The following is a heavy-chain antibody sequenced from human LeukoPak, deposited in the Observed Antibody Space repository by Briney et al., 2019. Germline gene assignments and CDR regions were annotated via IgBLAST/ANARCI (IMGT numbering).Heavy chain of an antibody. CDR2: INPSGGST. CDR1: GYTFTNYY. J-gene: IGHJ4*02. Sequence: ASVKVSCKASGYTFTNYYMHWVRQAPGQGLEWMGIINPSGGSTSYAQKFQGRVTLTRDTSISTAYMELSRLRSDDTAVYYCARVGYSGYDLFDYWGQGTLVSVSS. V-gene: IGHV1-46*01. D-gene: IGHD5-12*01. CDR3: ARVGYSGYDLFDY.